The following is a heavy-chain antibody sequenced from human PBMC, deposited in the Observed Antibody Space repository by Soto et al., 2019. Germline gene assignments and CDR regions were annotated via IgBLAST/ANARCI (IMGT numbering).Heavy chain of an antibody. J-gene: IGHJ5*02. CDR1: GYTFTGYY. Sequence: GASVKVSCKASGYTFTGYYMHWVRQAPGQGLEWMGWINPNSGGTNYAQKFQGRVTMTRDTSISTAYMELSRLRSDDTAVYYCARGRLELRYFCWFHEPHNWFGPWGQGTLVTAPQ. V-gene: IGHV1-2*02. D-gene: IGHD3-9*01. CDR3: ARGRLELRYFCWFHEPHNWFGP. CDR2: INPNSGGT.